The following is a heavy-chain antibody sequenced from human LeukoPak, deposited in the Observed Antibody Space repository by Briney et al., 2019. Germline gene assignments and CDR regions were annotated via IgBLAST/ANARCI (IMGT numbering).Heavy chain of an antibody. J-gene: IGHJ4*02. CDR2: ISSDGITT. D-gene: IGHD6-13*01. CDR1: GFTFSTSW. CDR3: SRVRSSSWYDY. Sequence: GRSLRLSCATSGFTFSTSWMHWVRLAPGEGLVWLSRISSDGITTTYADSVTGRFTIPRDNAKNTLYLQMNSLRVEDTAVYYCSRVRSSSWYDYWGQGALVTVSS. V-gene: IGHV3-74*01.